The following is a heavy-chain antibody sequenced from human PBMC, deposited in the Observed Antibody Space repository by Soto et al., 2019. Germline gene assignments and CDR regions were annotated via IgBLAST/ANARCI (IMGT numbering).Heavy chain of an antibody. V-gene: IGHV3-30-3*01. J-gene: IGHJ4*02. CDR3: ARDLRGEWELCY. D-gene: IGHD1-26*01. Sequence: QVQLVESGGGVVQPGRSLRLSCAASGFTFSSYAMHWVRQAPGKGLEWVAVISYDGSNKYYAGSVKGRFTISRDNSKNTLYLQMNSLRAEDTAVYYCARDLRGEWELCYWGQGTLVTVSS. CDR2: ISYDGSNK. CDR1: GFTFSSYA.